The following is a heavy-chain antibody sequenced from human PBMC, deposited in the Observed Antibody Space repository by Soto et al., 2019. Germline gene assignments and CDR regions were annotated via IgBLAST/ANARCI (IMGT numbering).Heavy chain of an antibody. CDR3: ARDAYNYGYGGFDY. J-gene: IGHJ4*02. CDR1: GGSISSYY. Sequence: KTSETLSLTCTVSGGSISSYYWTWIRQPPGKGLEWIGYVSYSGSTNYNPSLKRRVTISVDTSSNRFSLRLNSVTAADTAVYYCARDAYNYGYGGFDYWGRGTLVTVS. CDR2: VSYSGST. V-gene: IGHV4-59*01. D-gene: IGHD5-18*01.